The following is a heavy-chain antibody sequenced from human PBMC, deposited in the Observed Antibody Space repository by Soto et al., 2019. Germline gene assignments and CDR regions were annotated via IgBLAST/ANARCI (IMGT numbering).Heavy chain of an antibody. CDR3: AIEYYGLSTGYYNDH. D-gene: IGHD3-9*01. Sequence: EVQLVESEGDSVQPGGSLRLSCAASGFPFSSYWMHWVRHTPGKGLEWVSRISGDGTTIYYADSVTGRFTVSRDNAKNTLSLQMSGRGAEDTAVYYCAIEYYGLSTGYYNDHWGQGTLVSVSS. CDR1: GFPFSSYW. V-gene: IGHV3-74*01. J-gene: IGHJ5*02. CDR2: ISGDGTTI.